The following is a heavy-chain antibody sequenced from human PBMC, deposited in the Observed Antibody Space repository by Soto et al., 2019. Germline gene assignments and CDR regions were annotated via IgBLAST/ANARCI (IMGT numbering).Heavy chain of an antibody. J-gene: IGHJ5*02. CDR2: IYYSGNT. CDR1: GGSISSFY. D-gene: IGHD2-2*01. Sequence: SETLSLTCTVSGGSISSFYWSWIRQPPGKGLEWIGYIYYSGNTNYNPSLKSRVTISVDTSKNQFSLKLTSVTAADTAVYYCARHRGYCSSTSCFPWFDPWGQGTQVTVFS. V-gene: IGHV4-59*08. CDR3: ARHRGYCSSTSCFPWFDP.